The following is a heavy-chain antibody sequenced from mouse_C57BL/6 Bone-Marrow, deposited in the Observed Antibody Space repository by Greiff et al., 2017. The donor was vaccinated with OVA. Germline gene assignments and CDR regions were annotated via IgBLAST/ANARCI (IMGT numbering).Heavy chain of an antibody. CDR3: TRLLDAMDY. Sequence: EVNVVESGEGLVKPGGSLKLSCAASGFTFSSYAMSWVRQSPEKRLEWVAYISSGGDYIYYADTVKGRFTISRDNARNTLYLQMSSLKSEDTAMYYCTRLLDAMDYWGQGTSVTVSS. J-gene: IGHJ4*01. CDR2: ISSGGDYI. D-gene: IGHD2-1*01. V-gene: IGHV5-9-1*02. CDR1: GFTFSSYA.